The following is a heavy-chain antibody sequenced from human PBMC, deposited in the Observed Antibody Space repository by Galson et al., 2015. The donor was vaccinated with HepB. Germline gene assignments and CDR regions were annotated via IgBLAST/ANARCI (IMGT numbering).Heavy chain of an antibody. CDR1: GFTFRSYA. D-gene: IGHD1-26*01. J-gene: IGHJ6*02. CDR2: ISSNGGST. CDR3: ARDLGSGRYPWDYLYGLDV. Sequence: SLRLSCAASGFTFRSYAMHWVRQAPGKGLEYVSAISSNGGSTYYADSVKGRFTISRDNSKNTLYLQMSSLRAEDTAMYFCARDLGSGRYPWDYLYGLDVWGQGTTVTVSS. V-gene: IGHV3-64D*06.